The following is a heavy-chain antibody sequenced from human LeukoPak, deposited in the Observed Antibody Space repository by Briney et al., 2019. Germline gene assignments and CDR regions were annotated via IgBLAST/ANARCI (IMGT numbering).Heavy chain of an antibody. J-gene: IGHJ4*02. Sequence: ASVKVSCKASGGTFSSYAISWVRQAPGQGLEWMGWISAYSGNTNYAQKLQGRVTMTTDTSTSTAYMELRSLRSDDTALYYCTSLLADLQGYYFGYWGQGTLVTVSS. D-gene: IGHD6-19*01. CDR2: ISAYSGNT. CDR3: TSLLADLQGYYFGY. V-gene: IGHV1-18*01. CDR1: GGTFSSYA.